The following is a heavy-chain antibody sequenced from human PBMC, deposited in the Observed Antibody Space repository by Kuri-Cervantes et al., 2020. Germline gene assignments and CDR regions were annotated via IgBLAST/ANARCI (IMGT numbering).Heavy chain of an antibody. CDR2: IYHSGST. D-gene: IGHD4-17*01. V-gene: IGHV4-38-2*01. CDR1: GYSISSGYY. CDR3: ARGRRRQYYGDYYYFDY. J-gene: IGHJ4*02. Sequence: ESLKISCAVSGYSISSGYYWGWIRQPPGKGLEWIGSIYHSGSTYYNPSLKSRVTISVDTSKNQFSLKLSSVTAADTAVYYCARGRRRQYYGDYYYFDYWGQGTLVTDSS.